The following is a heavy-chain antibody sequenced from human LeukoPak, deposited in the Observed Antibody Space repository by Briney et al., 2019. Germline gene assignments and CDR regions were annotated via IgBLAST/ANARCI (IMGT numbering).Heavy chain of an antibody. V-gene: IGHV3-11*01. CDR2: ISSSGSTR. D-gene: IGHD6-13*01. Sequence: GGSRRLACAASGFTFRDYYMSWIRQAPGKGLELGSYISSSGSTRYYADSVKGRFTISMNNAKNSLDLQLNTQRAEDTELYYCARDRFPGQQQQLVRLDYWGQGTLVTVSS. J-gene: IGHJ4*02. CDR3: ARDRFPGQQQQLVRLDY. CDR1: GFTFRDYY.